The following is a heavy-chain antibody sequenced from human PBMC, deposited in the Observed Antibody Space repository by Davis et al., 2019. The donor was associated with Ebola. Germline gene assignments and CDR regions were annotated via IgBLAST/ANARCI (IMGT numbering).Heavy chain of an antibody. CDR2: INPSGGST. Sequence: ASVKVSCKASGYTFTSYYMHWVRQAPGQGLEWMGIINPSGGSTSYAQKFQGRVTMTRDTSTSTVYMELSSLRSEDTAVYYCARDQIVVVAASYYYYGMDVWGKGTTVTVSS. V-gene: IGHV1-46*01. D-gene: IGHD2-15*01. CDR1: GYTFTSYY. J-gene: IGHJ6*04. CDR3: ARDQIVVVAASYYYYGMDV.